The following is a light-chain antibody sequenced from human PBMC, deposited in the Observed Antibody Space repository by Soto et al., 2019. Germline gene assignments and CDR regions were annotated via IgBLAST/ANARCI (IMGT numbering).Light chain of an antibody. J-gene: IGLJ1*01. CDR1: SSDVGGHNS. CDR2: EVS. V-gene: IGLV2-14*01. CDR3: SSYRSSSTPYYV. Sequence: QSALTQPASVSGSPGQSIAISCTGSSSDVGGHNSVSWYQQHPGKAPKLMIYEVSNRPSGVSDRFSGSKSRNTATLTISGLQAEDESDYYCSSYRSSSTPYYVFGTGTKVTVL.